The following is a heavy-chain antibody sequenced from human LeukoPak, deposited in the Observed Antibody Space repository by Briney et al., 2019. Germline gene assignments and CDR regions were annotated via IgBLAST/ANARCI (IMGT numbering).Heavy chain of an antibody. Sequence: SQTLSLNCTVYGDSLSSGSYYWSCIRQPAGKGLQWIGRIYTSGSTNYNPSLNSRVTISVDTSNNQFSLKLSSVTAADTAVYYCARGYDFWSGYSPQGYYYYYYMDVWGKGTTVTVSS. CDR2: IYTSGST. CDR1: GDSLSSGSYY. CDR3: ARGYDFWSGYSPQGYYYYYYMDV. V-gene: IGHV4-61*02. D-gene: IGHD3-3*01. J-gene: IGHJ6*03.